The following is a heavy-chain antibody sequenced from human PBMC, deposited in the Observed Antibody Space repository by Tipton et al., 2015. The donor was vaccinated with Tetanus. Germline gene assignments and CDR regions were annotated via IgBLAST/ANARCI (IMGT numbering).Heavy chain of an antibody. Sequence: TLSLTCAVSIGSISSGGYYWSWIRRHPGKGLEWIGYIYYSGGTYYNPSLKSRVTMSVDTSKSQFSLKLSSVTAADTAVYYCARSFRPRLITVIRGALGYFDSWGQGTLVTVSS. CDR1: IGSISSGGYY. CDR3: ARSFRPRLITVIRGALGYFDS. CDR2: IYYSGGT. V-gene: IGHV4-30-4*08. J-gene: IGHJ4*02. D-gene: IGHD3-10*01.